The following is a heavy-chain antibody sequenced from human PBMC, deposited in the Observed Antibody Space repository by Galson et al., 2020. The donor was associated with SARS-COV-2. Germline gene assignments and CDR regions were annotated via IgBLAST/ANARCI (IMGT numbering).Heavy chain of an antibody. Sequence: TGGSLRLSCGASGFTFSSYAMNWVRQAPGKGLEWVSSISDSGNSTYYADSVKGRFTISRDNSKNTLYLQMNSLRAEDAAVYYCAKAAEFTVGWDPRGYYDMDVWGQGTTVTVSS. CDR2: ISDSGNST. J-gene: IGHJ6*02. V-gene: IGHV3-23*01. D-gene: IGHD6-19*01. CDR1: GFTFSSYA. CDR3: AKAAEFTVGWDPRGYYDMDV.